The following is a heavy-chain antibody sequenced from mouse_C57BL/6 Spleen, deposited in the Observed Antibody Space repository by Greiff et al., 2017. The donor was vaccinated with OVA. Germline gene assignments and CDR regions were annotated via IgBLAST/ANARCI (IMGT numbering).Heavy chain of an antibody. V-gene: IGHV1-69*01. Sequence: VQLQQPGAELVMPGASVKLSCKASGYTFTSYWMHWVKQRPGQGLEWIGEIDPSDSYTTYNQKFKGKSTLTVDKSSSTAYMQLSSLTSEDSAVYYCARRRTGYFDVWGTGTTVTVAS. CDR2: IDPSDSYT. CDR3: ARRRTGYFDV. CDR1: GYTFTSYW. J-gene: IGHJ1*03.